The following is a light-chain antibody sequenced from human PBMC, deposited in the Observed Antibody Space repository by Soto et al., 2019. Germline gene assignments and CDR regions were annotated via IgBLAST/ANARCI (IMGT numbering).Light chain of an antibody. Sequence: EIVLTQSPGTLSLSPGERATLSCRASQSISSPYLAWYQQKPGQAPRLLIDGASSRATGVPDRFSGSGSGTDFTLTISRLEPEDFAVYYCQQYNGWPPWTFGQGTKVEIK. CDR1: QSISSPY. CDR3: QQYNGWPPWT. V-gene: IGKV3-20*01. CDR2: GAS. J-gene: IGKJ1*01.